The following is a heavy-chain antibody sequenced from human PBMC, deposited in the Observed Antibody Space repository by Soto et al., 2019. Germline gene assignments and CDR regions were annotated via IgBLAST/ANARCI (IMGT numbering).Heavy chain of an antibody. CDR1: AFTFNNYA. J-gene: IGHJ4*02. D-gene: IGHD3-22*01. CDR3: AKSRYSDSSGDFYDY. Sequence: VESGGGLVQPGGSLSLSCAASAFTFNNYAMSWVRQAPGKGLEWVSGIGGSGRTTYYADSVKGRFTISRDNSNNTLFLQMNSLRAEDTAVYYCAKSRYSDSSGDFYDYWGQGTLVTVSS. CDR2: IGGSGRTT. V-gene: IGHV3-23*04.